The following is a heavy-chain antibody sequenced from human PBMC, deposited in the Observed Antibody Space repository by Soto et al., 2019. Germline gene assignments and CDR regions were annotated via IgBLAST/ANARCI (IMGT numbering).Heavy chain of an antibody. D-gene: IGHD3-22*01. CDR1: GDSVSSNSAA. Sequence: SQTLSLTCAISGDSVSSNSAAWNWIRQSPSRGLEWLGRTYYRSKWYNDYAVSVKSRVTLNPDTSKNQFSLQLNSVTPEDTAVYYCARTYYHISNYYVGDYGMDVWGQGTTVTVSS. V-gene: IGHV6-1*01. J-gene: IGHJ6*02. CDR3: ARTYYHISNYYVGDYGMDV. CDR2: TYYRSKWYN.